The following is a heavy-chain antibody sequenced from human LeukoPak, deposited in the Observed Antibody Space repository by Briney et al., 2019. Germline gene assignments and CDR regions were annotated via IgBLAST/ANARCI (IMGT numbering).Heavy chain of an antibody. V-gene: IGHV1-24*01. Sequence: ASVKVSCKVSGYTLTELSMHWVRQAPGKGLEWMGGFDPEDGETIYAQKFQGRVTMTEDTSTDTAYMELSRLRSDDTAVYYCARVLSNWNYHDYWGQGTLVTVSS. CDR2: FDPEDGET. D-gene: IGHD1-1*01. CDR3: ARVLSNWNYHDY. CDR1: GYTLTELS. J-gene: IGHJ4*02.